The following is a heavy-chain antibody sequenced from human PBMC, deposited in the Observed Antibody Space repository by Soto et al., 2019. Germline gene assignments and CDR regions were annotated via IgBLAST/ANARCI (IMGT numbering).Heavy chain of an antibody. CDR3: ASRYGAGMDV. J-gene: IGHJ6*02. CDR2: IIPIFGTA. D-gene: IGHD4-17*01. CDR1: GGTFSSYA. Sequence: AASVKVSCKASGGTFSSYAISWVRQAPGQGLEWMGGIIPIFGTANYAQKFQGRVTITADESTSTAYMELSSLRSEDTAVYYCASRYGAGMDVWGQGTTVTVSS. V-gene: IGHV1-69*13.